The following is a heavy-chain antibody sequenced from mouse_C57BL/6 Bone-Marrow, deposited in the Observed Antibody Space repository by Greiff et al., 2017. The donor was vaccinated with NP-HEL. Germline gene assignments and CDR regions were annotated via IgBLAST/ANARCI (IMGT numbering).Heavy chain of an antibody. CDR1: GFTFSDYY. CDR2: ISNGGGST. J-gene: IGHJ2*01. V-gene: IGHV5-12*01. CDR3: ARHAGSFDY. Sequence: EVMLVESGGGLVQPGGSLKLSCAASGFTFSDYYMYWVRQTPEKRLEWVAYISNGGGSTYYPDTVKGRFTISRDNAKNTLYLQMSRLKSEDTAMYYCARHAGSFDYWGQGTTLTVSS.